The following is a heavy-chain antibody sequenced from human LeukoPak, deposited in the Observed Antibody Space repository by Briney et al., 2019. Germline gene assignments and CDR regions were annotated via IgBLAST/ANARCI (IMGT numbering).Heavy chain of an antibody. CDR2: MSGNGAST. J-gene: IGHJ4*02. D-gene: IGHD1-1*01. CDR1: GFTFISYA. Sequence: GGSLRLSCAASGFTFISYAMSWVRQVPWKGLECVSAMSGNGASTYYADSVKGRFTISRYNSRNTLYLEMNNLGADDTAVYFCAQLSWNPYYFDYWGQGTLVTVSS. CDR3: AQLSWNPYYFDY. V-gene: IGHV3-23*01.